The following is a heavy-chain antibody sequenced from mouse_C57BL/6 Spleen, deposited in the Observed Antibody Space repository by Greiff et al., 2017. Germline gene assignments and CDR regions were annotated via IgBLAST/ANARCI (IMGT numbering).Heavy chain of an antibody. CDR1: GYTFTSYW. V-gene: IGHV1-64*01. J-gene: IGHJ2*01. CDR3: ASYGSSYFDY. D-gene: IGHD1-1*01. CDR2: IHPNSGST. Sequence: QVQLQQPGAELVKPGASVKLSCKASGYTFTSYWMPWVKQRPGQGLEWIGMIHPNSGSTNYNEKFKSKATLTVDKSSSTAYMQLSSLTSEDSAVYYCASYGSSYFDYWGQGTTLTVSS.